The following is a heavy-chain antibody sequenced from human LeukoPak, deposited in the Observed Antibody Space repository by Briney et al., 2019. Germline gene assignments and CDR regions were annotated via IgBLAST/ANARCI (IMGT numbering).Heavy chain of an antibody. CDR3: ARIGMVATNY. D-gene: IGHD5-12*01. CDR2: IYYSGST. CDR1: GGSISSGGYY. Sequence: SETLSLTCTVSGGSISSGGYYWSWIRQHPGKGLEWIGYIYYSGSTYYNPSLKSRVTISVDTSKNQFSLKLSSVTAADTAMYYCARIGMVATNYWGQGTLVTVSS. V-gene: IGHV4-31*03. J-gene: IGHJ4*02.